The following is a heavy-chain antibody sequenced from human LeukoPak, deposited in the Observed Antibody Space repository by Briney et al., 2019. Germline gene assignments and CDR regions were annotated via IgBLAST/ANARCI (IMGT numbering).Heavy chain of an antibody. CDR3: AKVSCTGGTCSSFDY. CDR1: GFTFSSFV. J-gene: IGHJ4*02. V-gene: IGHV3-23*01. CDR2: ISGSGVYK. Sequence: PGGSRRLSCAASGFTFSSFVMSWVRQAPGKGREWVSSISGSGVYKYYTDSVKGRFTISRDNSKNTLYVQMNSLRAKDTAVYYCAKVSCTGGTCSSFDYWGQGTLATVSS. D-gene: IGHD2-8*02.